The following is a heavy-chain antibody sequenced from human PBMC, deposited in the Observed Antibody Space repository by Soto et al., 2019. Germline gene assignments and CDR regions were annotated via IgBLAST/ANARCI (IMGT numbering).Heavy chain of an antibody. CDR1: GFTFSNAW. D-gene: IGHD1-26*01. CDR3: TSSRWELLRLGDYYFDY. J-gene: IGHJ4*02. Sequence: EVQLVESGGGLVKPGGSLRLSCAASGFTFSNAWMSWVRQAPGKGLEWVGRIKSKTDGGTTDYAAPVKGRFTISRDDSKNTLYLQMNSLKTKDTAVYYCTSSRWELLRLGDYYFDYWGQGTLVTVSS. V-gene: IGHV3-15*01. CDR2: IKSKTDGGTT.